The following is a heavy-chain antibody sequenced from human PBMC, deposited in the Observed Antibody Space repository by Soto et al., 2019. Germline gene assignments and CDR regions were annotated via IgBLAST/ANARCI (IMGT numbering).Heavy chain of an antibody. CDR2: IIPIFGTA. CDR3: ARQGASSYGVTDAFDI. Sequence: SVKGSCKTSGCTFSSYAISCVRHAPVQGLEWMGGIIPIFGTANYAQKFQGRVTITADESISTAYMELSRLRSDDTAVYYCARQGASSYGVTDAFDIWGQGTMVTVSS. J-gene: IGHJ3*02. CDR1: GCTFSSYA. V-gene: IGHV1-69*13. D-gene: IGHD5-18*01.